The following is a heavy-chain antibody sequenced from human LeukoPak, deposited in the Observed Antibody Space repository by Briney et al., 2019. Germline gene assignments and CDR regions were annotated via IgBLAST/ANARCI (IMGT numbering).Heavy chain of an antibody. Sequence: PGGSLRLSCAASGFTFSSYAMTWVRQAPGKGLEWVSGVSGSGGSSYYADSVKGRFTISRDNSKSTLYLQMDSLRAEDTAVYYCAKAQNPYHYDSGIYSLGYWGQGTLVTVSS. V-gene: IGHV3-23*01. CDR1: GFTFSSYA. CDR3: AKAQNPYHYDSGIYSLGY. D-gene: IGHD3-10*01. CDR2: VSGSGGSS. J-gene: IGHJ4*02.